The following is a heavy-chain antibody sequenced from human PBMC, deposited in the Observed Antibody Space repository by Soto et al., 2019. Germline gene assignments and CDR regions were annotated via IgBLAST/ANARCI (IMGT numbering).Heavy chain of an antibody. CDR1: GGSISSYY. Sequence: LSLTCTVSGGSISSYYWSWIRQPPGKGLEWIGYIYYSGSTNYNPSLKSRVTISVDTSKNQFSLKLSSVTAADTAVYYCALYSSSSRMDWFDPWGQGTLVTVSS. CDR3: ALYSSSSRMDWFDP. J-gene: IGHJ5*02. CDR2: IYYSGST. D-gene: IGHD6-6*01. V-gene: IGHV4-59*01.